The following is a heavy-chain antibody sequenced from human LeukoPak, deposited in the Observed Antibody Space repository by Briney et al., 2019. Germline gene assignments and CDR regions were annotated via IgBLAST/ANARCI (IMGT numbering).Heavy chain of an antibody. V-gene: IGHV1-69*06. J-gene: IGHJ5*02. CDR3: ARKVPNDSSGYYYRGQFDP. CDR1: GYTFTGYY. CDR2: IIPIFGTA. D-gene: IGHD3-22*01. Sequence: SVKVSCKASGYTFTGYYMRWVRQAPGQGLEWMGGIIPIFGTANYAQKFQGRVTITADKSTSTAYMELSSLRSEDTAVYYCARKVPNDSSGYYYRGQFDPWGQGTLVTVSS.